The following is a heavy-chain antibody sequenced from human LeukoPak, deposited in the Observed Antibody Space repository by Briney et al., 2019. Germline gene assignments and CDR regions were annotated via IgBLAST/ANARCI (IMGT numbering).Heavy chain of an antibody. CDR2: IRYDGSNK. CDR3: AKAIHSSSSGVVDY. V-gene: IGHV3-30*02. J-gene: IGHJ4*02. Sequence: GGSLRLSCAASGFTFSNYAMRWVRQAPGKGLEWVTFIRYDGSNKYYAESVKGRFTISRDNSKNTLYLQMSSLRAEDTAVYYCAKAIHSSSSGVVDYWGQGTLVTVSS. CDR1: GFTFSNYA. D-gene: IGHD6-6*01.